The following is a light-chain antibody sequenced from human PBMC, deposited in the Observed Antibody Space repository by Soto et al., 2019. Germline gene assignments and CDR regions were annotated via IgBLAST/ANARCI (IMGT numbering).Light chain of an antibody. J-gene: IGKJ2*01. CDR1: QSISSW. V-gene: IGKV1-5*01. CDR2: DAS. CDR3: QQYNSYSPSYT. Sequence: DIQMTQSPSTLSASVGDRVTITCRASQSISSWLAWDQQKPGKAPKLLIYDASSLESGVPSRFSGSGSGTEFTLTISSLQPDDFATYYCQQYNSYSPSYTFGQGTKLEI.